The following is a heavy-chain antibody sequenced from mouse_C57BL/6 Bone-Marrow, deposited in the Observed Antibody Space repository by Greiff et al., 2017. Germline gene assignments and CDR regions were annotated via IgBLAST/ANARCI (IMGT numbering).Heavy chain of an antibody. Sequence: QVQLQQSGPELVKPGASVKLSCKASGYTFTSYDINWVKQRPGQGLEWIGWIYPRDGSTKYNEKLKGKATLTVETSSSTASMELHSLTSEDSAVYCCARLEFDGSSGDWYFDVWGTGTTVTVSS. CDR3: ARLEFDGSSGDWYFDV. CDR2: IYPRDGST. D-gene: IGHD1-1*01. V-gene: IGHV1-85*01. J-gene: IGHJ1*03. CDR1: GYTFTSYD.